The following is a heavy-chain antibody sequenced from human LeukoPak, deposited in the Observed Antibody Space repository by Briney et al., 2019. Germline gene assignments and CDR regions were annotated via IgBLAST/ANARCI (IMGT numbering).Heavy chain of an antibody. CDR2: INHSGST. CDR3: ARSVSAYAGRGWFDP. CDR1: GGSFSGYY. J-gene: IGHJ5*02. D-gene: IGHD5-12*01. Sequence: SETLSLTCAVYGGSFSGYYGSWIRQPPGKGREWIGEINHSGSTNYNPSLKSRVTMPVDTSKNKFSLNLTSVTAADTAVFYCARSVSAYAGRGWFDPWGQGTLVTVAS. V-gene: IGHV4-34*01.